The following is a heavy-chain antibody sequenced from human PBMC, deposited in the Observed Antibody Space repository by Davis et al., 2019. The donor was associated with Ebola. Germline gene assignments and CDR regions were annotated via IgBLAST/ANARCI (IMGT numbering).Heavy chain of an antibody. Sequence: GESLKISCAASGFTFSSYGMHWVRQAPGKGLEWVAVIWYDGSNKYYADSVKGRFTISRDNSKNAAYLQMNSLKTEDTAVYYCTTPREVVSNNGYYYYYGMDVWGQGTTVTVSS. CDR2: IWYDGSNK. J-gene: IGHJ6*02. CDR1: GFTFSSYG. D-gene: IGHD2-15*01. V-gene: IGHV3-33*01. CDR3: TTPREVVSNNGYYYYYGMDV.